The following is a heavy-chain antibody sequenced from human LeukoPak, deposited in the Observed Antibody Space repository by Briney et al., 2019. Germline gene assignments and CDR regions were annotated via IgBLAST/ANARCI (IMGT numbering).Heavy chain of an antibody. CDR3: ARDVGQYSSSAPVVGYYYMDV. V-gene: IGHV1-69*05. CDR2: IIPIFGTA. CDR1: GGTFSSYA. Sequence: SVKVSCKASGGTFSSYAISWVRQAPGQGLEWMGGIIPIFGTANYAQKFQGRVTITTDESTSTAYMELSSLRSEDTAVYYCARDVGQYSSSAPVVGYYYMDVWGKGTTVIVSS. D-gene: IGHD6-6*01. J-gene: IGHJ6*03.